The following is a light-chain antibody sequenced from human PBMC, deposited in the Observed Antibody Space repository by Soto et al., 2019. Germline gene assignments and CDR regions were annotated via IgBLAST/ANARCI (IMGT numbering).Light chain of an antibody. V-gene: IGKV3-15*01. CDR1: QSVRSS. Sequence: EIVMTQSPGTLSVSPGERATLFCRASQSVRSSLAWYQQKPGQAPRLLIYGASTRATGIPARFSGSGSGTEFTLTISSLQSEDFAVYYCQQYNDWPPTFGQGTKVDIK. J-gene: IGKJ1*01. CDR2: GAS. CDR3: QQYNDWPPT.